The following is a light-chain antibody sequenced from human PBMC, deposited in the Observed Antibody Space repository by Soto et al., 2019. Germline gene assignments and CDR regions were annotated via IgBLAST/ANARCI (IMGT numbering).Light chain of an antibody. CDR2: GTS. V-gene: IGKV3-20*01. Sequence: EIVLTQSPGTLSLSPGERATLSCRASQSVSSKYLAWYQQKPGRAPRVLIYGTSIRASGVPERLSGGGSGTDFTLTITRLEPEDFAVYYCQQYGSSLFTFGPGTKVDFK. J-gene: IGKJ3*01. CDR3: QQYGSSLFT. CDR1: QSVSSKY.